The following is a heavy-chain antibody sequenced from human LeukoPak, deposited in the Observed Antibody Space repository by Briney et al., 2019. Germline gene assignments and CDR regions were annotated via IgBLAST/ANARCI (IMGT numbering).Heavy chain of an antibody. Sequence: SVTVSCKASGGTFSSYAISWVRQAPGQGLEWMGGIIPIFGTANYAQKFQGRVTITTDESTSTAYMELSSLRSEDTAVYYCASYSSGWYEFDYWGQGTLVTVSS. D-gene: IGHD6-19*01. CDR1: GGTFSSYA. J-gene: IGHJ4*02. V-gene: IGHV1-69*05. CDR2: IIPIFGTA. CDR3: ASYSSGWYEFDY.